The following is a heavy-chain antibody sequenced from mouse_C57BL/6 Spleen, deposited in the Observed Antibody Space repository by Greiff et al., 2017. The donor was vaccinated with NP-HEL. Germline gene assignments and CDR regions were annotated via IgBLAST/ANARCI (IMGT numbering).Heavy chain of an antibody. J-gene: IGHJ3*01. D-gene: IGHD2-3*01. CDR2: ISYDGSN. Sequence: EVKLMESGPGLVKPSQSLSLTCSVTGYSITSGYYWNWIRQFPGNKLEWMGYISYDGSNNYNPSLKNRISITRDTSKNQFFLKLNSVTTEDTATYYCAREKGDGYPFAYWGQGTLVTVSA. V-gene: IGHV3-6*01. CDR1: GYSITSGYY. CDR3: AREKGDGYPFAY.